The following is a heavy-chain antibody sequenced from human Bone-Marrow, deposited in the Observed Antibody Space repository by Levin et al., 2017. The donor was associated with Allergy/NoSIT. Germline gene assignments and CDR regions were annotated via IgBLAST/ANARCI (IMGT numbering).Heavy chain of an antibody. Sequence: GESLKISCAASGFTFSDSAMSWVRQAPGKGLEWVSGISPSGGSTYDADSVKGRFTISRDNSKNTLFLQMNSLRAEDTAVYFCAKEGHYCTNGFCYSGYFDYWGQGTQVTVSS. J-gene: IGHJ4*02. CDR1: GFTFSDSA. CDR3: AKEGHYCTNGFCYSGYFDY. CDR2: ISPSGGST. V-gene: IGHV3-23*01. D-gene: IGHD2-8*01.